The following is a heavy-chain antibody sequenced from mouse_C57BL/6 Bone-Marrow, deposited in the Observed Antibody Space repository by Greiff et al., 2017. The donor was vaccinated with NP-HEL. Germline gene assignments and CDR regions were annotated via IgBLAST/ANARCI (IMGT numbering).Heavy chain of an antibody. CDR2: IRSKSSSYAT. CDR3: VREGYVGNYYAMDY. Sequence: EVKLMESGGGLVQPKGSLKLSCAASGFTFNTYAMHWVRQAPGKGLEWVARIRSKSSSYATYYADSVKDRFTISRDDSQSMLYLQMNNLKTEDTAMYYCVREGYVGNYYAMDYWGQGTSVTVSS. J-gene: IGHJ4*01. V-gene: IGHV10-3*01. CDR1: GFTFNTYA. D-gene: IGHD2-2*01.